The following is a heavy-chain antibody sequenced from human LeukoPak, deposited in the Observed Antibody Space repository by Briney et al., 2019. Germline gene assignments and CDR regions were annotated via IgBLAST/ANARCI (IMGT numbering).Heavy chain of an antibody. CDR1: GYTFTSYG. J-gene: IGHJ5*02. Sequence: GASVKVSCKASGYTFTSYGISWVRQAPGQGLEWMGWISAYNGNTNYAQKLQGRVTMTTDTSTSTAYMELRSLRSDDTAVYYCARDSFKVGATSWFNPWGQGTLVTVSS. D-gene: IGHD1-26*01. CDR3: ARDSFKVGATSWFNP. V-gene: IGHV1-18*01. CDR2: ISAYNGNT.